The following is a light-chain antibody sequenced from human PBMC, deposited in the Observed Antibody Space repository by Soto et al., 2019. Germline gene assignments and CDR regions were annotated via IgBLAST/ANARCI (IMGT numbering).Light chain of an antibody. CDR2: AAS. CDR1: QGISNH. Sequence: DIQMTQSPSSLSVSIGDTVAITCRASQGISNHLAWYQRKAGKVPKLLIFAASTLRPGVPSRFSGSGSGTDFTLTISRLQPEDVATYFCQKYNSAPYTFGQGTKLEIK. CDR3: QKYNSAPYT. V-gene: IGKV1-27*01. J-gene: IGKJ2*01.